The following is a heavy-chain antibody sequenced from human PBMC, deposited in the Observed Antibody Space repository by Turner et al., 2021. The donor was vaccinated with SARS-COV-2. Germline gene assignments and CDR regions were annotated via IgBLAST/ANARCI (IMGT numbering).Heavy chain of an antibody. Sequence: QLQLQASGPGLVTASETLSLTCTVSGGSISSSSYYWGWIRQPPGKGLELIGSIFYSVSTYYNPSLKSRVTISVDTSKNQFSLKLSSVTAADTAVYYCATPSVSYDSSGYFHFDLWGRGTLVTVSS. CDR3: ATPSVSYDSSGYFHFDL. D-gene: IGHD3-22*01. CDR2: IFYSVST. J-gene: IGHJ2*01. CDR1: GGSISSSSYY. V-gene: IGHV4-39*01.